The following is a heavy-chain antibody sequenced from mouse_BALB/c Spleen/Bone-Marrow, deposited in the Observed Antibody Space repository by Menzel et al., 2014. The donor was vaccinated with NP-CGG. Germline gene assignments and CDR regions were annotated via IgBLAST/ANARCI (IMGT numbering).Heavy chain of an antibody. CDR2: IDPTNGNT. V-gene: IGHV14-3*02. CDR1: GFNIEDTY. J-gene: IGHJ1*01. Sequence: VHVKQSGAELVKPGASVKLSCTASGFNIEDTYMHWVKERPEQGLEWIGRIDPTNGNTKYDPKFQGKATITADTSSNTAYLQLSSLTSEDTAVYYCVYGRDWYFDVWGAGTTVTVSS. D-gene: IGHD1-1*01. CDR3: VYGRDWYFDV.